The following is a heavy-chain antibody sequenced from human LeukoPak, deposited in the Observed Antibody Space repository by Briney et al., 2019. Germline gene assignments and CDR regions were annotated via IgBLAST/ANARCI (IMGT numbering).Heavy chain of an antibody. CDR3: ARELRGENFDF. CDR2: ISPTSTI. D-gene: IGHD3-10*01. V-gene: IGHV3-48*01. CDR1: GFTFSSYN. J-gene: IGHJ4*02. Sequence: GGSLRLSCAASGFTFSSYNMNWVRQAPGEGLELVSYISPTSTIFYADSVRGRFTISRDNVKSSLYLQMNSLRVEDTAVYYCARELRGENFDFWGQGTLVTVSA.